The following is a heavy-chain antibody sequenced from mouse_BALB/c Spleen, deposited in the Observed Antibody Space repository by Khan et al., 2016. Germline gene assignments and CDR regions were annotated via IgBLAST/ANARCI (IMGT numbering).Heavy chain of an antibody. Sequence: QFQLVQSGPELKKPGETVRISCKASGYTFTTAGMQWVQKMPGKGLKWIGWINTHSGVPKYAEDFKGRFAFSLETSASTAYLQIRNLKNEDTATYFCARTVGNYGYFDYWGQGTTPTVSS. CDR2: INTHSGVP. V-gene: IGHV9-4*02. J-gene: IGHJ2*01. CDR3: ARTVGNYGYFDY. D-gene: IGHD2-1*01. CDR1: GYTFTTAG.